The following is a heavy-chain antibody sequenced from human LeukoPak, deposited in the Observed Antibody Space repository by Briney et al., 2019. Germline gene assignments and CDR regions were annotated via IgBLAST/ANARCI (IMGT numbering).Heavy chain of an antibody. V-gene: IGHV3-33*08. CDR2: IWYDGSNN. CDR1: GFTFSSYA. J-gene: IGHJ4*02. CDR3: ARGRITGASYYFDY. D-gene: IGHD1-20*01. Sequence: GGSLRLSCAASGFTFSSYAMHWVRQAPGKGLEWVAFIWYDGSNNYYADSVTGRFTISRDNSKDTLYLQLNILRAEDTAIYYCARGRITGASYYFDYWGQGTLVTVSS.